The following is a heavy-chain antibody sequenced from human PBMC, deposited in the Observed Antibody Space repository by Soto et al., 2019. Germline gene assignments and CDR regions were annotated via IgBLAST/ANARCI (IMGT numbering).Heavy chain of an antibody. Sequence: QVQLVQSGAEEKKPGASVKVSCKASGYTFTSYAMHWVRQAPGLRLEWMGWINAGNGNTKYSQKFQGRVTITRDTSASTAYMELSSLRSEATAVYYWSRRMGVVTALDYWGQGTLVTVSS. CDR1: GYTFTSYA. V-gene: IGHV1-3*05. CDR2: INAGNGNT. J-gene: IGHJ4*02. D-gene: IGHD2-21*02. CDR3: SRRMGVVTALDY.